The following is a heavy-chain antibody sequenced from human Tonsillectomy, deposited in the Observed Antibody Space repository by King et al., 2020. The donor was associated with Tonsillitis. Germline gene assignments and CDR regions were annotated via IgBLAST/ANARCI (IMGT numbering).Heavy chain of an antibody. Sequence: QLVQSGAEVKKPGASVKVSCKASGYTFTSNYMHWVRQAPGQGLEWVGIINPSGGSTTYARKFQGRVTMTRDTSTSTVCMELSSLRSEDTAVYYCARGPQNWGTYRYDSYYHGMDAWGQGTTVTVSS. V-gene: IGHV1-46*01. CDR3: ARGPQNWGTYRYDSYYHGMDA. D-gene: IGHD3-16*02. CDR1: GYTFTSNY. J-gene: IGHJ6*02. CDR2: INPSGGST.